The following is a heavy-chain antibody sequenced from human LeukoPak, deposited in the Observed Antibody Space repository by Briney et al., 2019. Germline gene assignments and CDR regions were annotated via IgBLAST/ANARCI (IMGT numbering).Heavy chain of an antibody. Sequence: PSETLSLTCTVSGYSISSGYYWGWIRQPPGKGLEWIGSIYHSGSTYYNPSLKSRVTISVDTSKNQFSLKLSSVTAADTAVYYCARDLEGIDYWGQGTLVTVSS. CDR1: GYSISSGYY. D-gene: IGHD1-1*01. CDR2: IYHSGST. J-gene: IGHJ4*02. CDR3: ARDLEGIDY. V-gene: IGHV4-38-2*02.